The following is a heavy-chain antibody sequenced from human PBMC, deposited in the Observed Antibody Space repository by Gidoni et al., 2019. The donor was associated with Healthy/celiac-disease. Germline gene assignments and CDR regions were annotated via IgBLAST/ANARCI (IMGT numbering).Heavy chain of an antibody. V-gene: IGHV3-53*04. CDR3: ARDRRIPEIDYYYYYGMDV. D-gene: IGHD2-15*01. CDR1: GFTVSSNY. CDR2: IYSGGST. Sequence: EVQLVESGGGLVQPGGSLRLSCAASGFTVSSNYMSWVRQAPGKGLEWVSVIYSGGSTYYADSVKGRFTISRHNSKNTLYLQMNSLRAEDTAVYYCARDRRIPEIDYYYYYGMDVWGQGTTVTVSS. J-gene: IGHJ6*02.